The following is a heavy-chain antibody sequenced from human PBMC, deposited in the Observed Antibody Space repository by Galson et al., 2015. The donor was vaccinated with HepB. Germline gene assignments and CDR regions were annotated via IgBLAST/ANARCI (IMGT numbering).Heavy chain of an antibody. CDR1: GFTFSTFS. CDR2: ISSSSSSI. D-gene: IGHD3-22*01. Sequence: SLRLSCAASGFTFSTFSMNWVRQAPGKGLEWVSYISSSSSSIYYADSVKGRFTVSRDNAKNSLYLQMNSLRDDDTAVYYCATLMITMIVVTEGDYYNMDGWGQGTTVTVSS. V-gene: IGHV3-48*02. J-gene: IGHJ6*03. CDR3: ATLMITMIVVTEGDYYNMDG.